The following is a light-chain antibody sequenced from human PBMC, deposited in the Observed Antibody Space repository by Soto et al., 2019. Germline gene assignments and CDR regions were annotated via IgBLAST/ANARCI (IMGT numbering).Light chain of an antibody. J-gene: IGKJ4*01. CDR3: QKYYSAPLT. CDR2: DAS. CDR1: QSVSSY. V-gene: IGKV3-11*01. Sequence: EIVLTQSPATLSLSPGERATLSCRASQSVSSYLAWYQQKPGQAPRLLIYDASNRATGIPARFSGSGSGTGFTLTISSLEPEDFAVYYCQKYYSAPLTFCGGTKVVIK.